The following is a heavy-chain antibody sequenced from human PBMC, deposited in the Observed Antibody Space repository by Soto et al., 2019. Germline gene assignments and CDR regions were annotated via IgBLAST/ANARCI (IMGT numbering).Heavy chain of an antibody. D-gene: IGHD5-18*01. CDR1: GFTFSSYA. V-gene: IGHV3-30-3*01. Sequence: QVQLVESGGGVVQPGRSLRLSCEASGFTFSSYAMHWVRQAPGKGLEWVAVISYDGSNKYYADSVKGRFTISRDNSKNTRYLQMNNLRAEDTAVYYCARDLGTAMADPFDYWGQGTLVTVSS. CDR2: ISYDGSNK. J-gene: IGHJ4*02. CDR3: ARDLGTAMADPFDY.